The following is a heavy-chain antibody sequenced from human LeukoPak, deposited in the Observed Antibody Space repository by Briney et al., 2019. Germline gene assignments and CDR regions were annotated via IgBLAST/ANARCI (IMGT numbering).Heavy chain of an antibody. CDR3: ARDLGGAAAGIYYYYGMDV. Sequence: SETLSLTCTVSGGSISSGDYYWSWIRQPPGKGLEWIGYIYYSGSTYYNPSLKSRVTISVDTSKNQFSLKLSSVTAADTAVYYCARDLGGAAAGIYYYYGMDVWGQGTTVTVSS. CDR1: GGSISSGDYY. CDR2: IYYSGST. J-gene: IGHJ6*02. D-gene: IGHD6-13*01. V-gene: IGHV4-30-4*02.